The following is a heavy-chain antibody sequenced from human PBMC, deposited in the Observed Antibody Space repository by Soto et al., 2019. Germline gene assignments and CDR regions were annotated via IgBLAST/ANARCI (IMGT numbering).Heavy chain of an antibody. CDR2: ISYDGSNK. D-gene: IGHD5-18*01. CDR3: AKVGTFILLWRNYVGLDF. CDR1: GGTFSSYC. J-gene: IGHJ6*02. Sequence: SLILSCAASGGTFSSYCWRWVRQAPGKGLEWVAVISYDGSNKYYAASVKGRFTISRDNSKNTLYLQMNSLRAEDTDVYYCAKVGTFILLWRNYVGLDFCGQGTMVTVSS. V-gene: IGHV3-30*18.